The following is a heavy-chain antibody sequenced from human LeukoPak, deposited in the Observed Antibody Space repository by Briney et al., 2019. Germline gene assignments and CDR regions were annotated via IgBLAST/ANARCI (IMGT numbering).Heavy chain of an antibody. D-gene: IGHD5/OR15-5a*01. J-gene: IGHJ3*02. CDR3: ARVEFRSVHNYAFDI. CDR1: GHSDSSNSAV. CDR2: TYYRSKWYS. V-gene: IGHV6-1*01. Sequence: SHPVSLICGISGHSDSSNSAVWHWIRQSPSGGLEWLGRTYYRSKWYSDYAVSVRSRITINPDTSRNHFSLQLNTVTPEDTAVYYCARVEFRSVHNYAFDIWGQGTMVTVSS.